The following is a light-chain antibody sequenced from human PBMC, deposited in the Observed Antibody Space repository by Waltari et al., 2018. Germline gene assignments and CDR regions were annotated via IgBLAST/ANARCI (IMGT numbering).Light chain of an antibody. V-gene: IGLV8-61*01. CDR3: VLSMGSGIWV. CDR2: DTN. CDR1: SGSVSTTYY. Sequence: QTVVTQEPSLSVSPGGTVTLTCGLSSGSVSTTYYPSWYQQAPGQAPRTRIFDTNTRSSGVPARFSGAILDNKAALTITGAQADDESDYYCVLSMGSGIWVFGGGTKLTVL. J-gene: IGLJ3*02.